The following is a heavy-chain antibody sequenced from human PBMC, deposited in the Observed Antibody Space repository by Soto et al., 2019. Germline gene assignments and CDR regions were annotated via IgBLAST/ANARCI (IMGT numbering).Heavy chain of an antibody. V-gene: IGHV4-34*01. J-gene: IGHJ4*02. Sequence: SETLSLTCAVYGGSFSAYYWSWIRQPPGKGLEWIGEINHSGGTSYNPSLKSRVTISVDTSKSQFSLKLTSVTAADRAVYYCARGSVDTVDSSGLYEYWGQGTPVSVSS. CDR2: INHSGGT. CDR1: GGSFSAYY. D-gene: IGHD3-22*01. CDR3: ARGSVDTVDSSGLYEY.